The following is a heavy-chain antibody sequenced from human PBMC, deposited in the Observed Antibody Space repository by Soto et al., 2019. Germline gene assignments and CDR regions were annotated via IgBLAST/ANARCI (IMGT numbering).Heavy chain of an antibody. CDR2: ISYDGSNK. V-gene: IGHV3-30*03. CDR3: ATDAQRRGYSYALDY. D-gene: IGHD5-18*01. Sequence: GGSLRLSCAASGFTFSSYGMHWVRQAPGKGLEWVAVISYDGSNKYYADSVKGRFTISRDNSKNTQYLQMNSLRAEETAGYYCATDAQRRGYSYALDYWGQGTLVTVSS. CDR1: GFTFSSYG. J-gene: IGHJ4*02.